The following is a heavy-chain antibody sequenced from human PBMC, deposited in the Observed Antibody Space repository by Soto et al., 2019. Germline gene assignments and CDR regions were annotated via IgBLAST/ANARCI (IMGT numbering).Heavy chain of an antibody. CDR2: ISGSGGST. CDR3: ANLITGTTHYYYGMDV. CDR1: GFTFSSYA. D-gene: IGHD1-7*01. Sequence: GGSLRLSCAASGFTFSSYAMSWVRQAPGKGLEWVSAISGSGGSTYYADSVKGRFTISRDNSKNTLYLQMNSLRAEDTAVYYCANLITGTTHYYYGMDVWGQGTTVTVSS. V-gene: IGHV3-23*01. J-gene: IGHJ6*02.